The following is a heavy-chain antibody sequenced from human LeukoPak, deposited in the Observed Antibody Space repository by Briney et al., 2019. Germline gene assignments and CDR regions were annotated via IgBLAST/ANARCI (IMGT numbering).Heavy chain of an antibody. CDR2: IYYSGST. D-gene: IGHD2-21*01. CDR1: GGSISSSNYY. J-gene: IGHJ4*02. CDR3: ARHYSDLEPFDY. V-gene: IGHV4-39*01. Sequence: KPSETLSLTCTVSGGSISSSNYYWGWIRQPPGKGLEWIGSIYYSGSTHYNPSLKSPVTISVDTSKNQFSLKLSSVTAADTAVYYCARHYSDLEPFDYWGQGTLVTVSS.